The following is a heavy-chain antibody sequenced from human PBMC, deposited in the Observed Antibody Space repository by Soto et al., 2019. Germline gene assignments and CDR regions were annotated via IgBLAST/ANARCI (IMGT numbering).Heavy chain of an antibody. V-gene: IGHV4-59*02. CDR1: GCSVSSND. J-gene: IGHJ4*02. CDR3: ARGRWVAVLTVYPPRIIHE. CDR2: IYYSGST. Sequence: SPALSPTSSVTGCSVSSNDWSCIWEPLGKPLEWIGYIYYSGSTNYNPSLKSRVTISVDTSKNQFSLKLSSVTAADTAVYYCARGRWVAVLTVYPPRIIHEWGPGRLLTV. D-gene: IGHD3-9*01.